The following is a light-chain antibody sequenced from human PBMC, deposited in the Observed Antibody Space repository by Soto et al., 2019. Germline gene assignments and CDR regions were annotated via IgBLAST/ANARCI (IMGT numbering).Light chain of an antibody. CDR1: SSDVGSYNR. Sequence: QSALTQPPSVSGSPGQSVAISCTGTSSDVGSYNRVSWYQQPPGTAPKLMIYEVTNRPSGVPDRFSGSKSGDTASLTISGLQAEDEADYYCSSHTSSGTYVFGTGTKLTVL. CDR2: EVT. J-gene: IGLJ1*01. CDR3: SSHTSSGTYV. V-gene: IGLV2-18*02.